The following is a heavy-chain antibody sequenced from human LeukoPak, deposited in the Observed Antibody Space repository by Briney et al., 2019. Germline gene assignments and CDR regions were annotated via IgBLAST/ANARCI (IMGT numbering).Heavy chain of an antibody. V-gene: IGHV4-4*07. CDR1: GGSISSYY. D-gene: IGHD6-13*01. Sequence: KPSETLSLTCAVSGGSISSYYWSRIRQPAGKGLEWIGRIYTSGSTSYNPSLKSRVTMSVDTSKNQFSLKLTSVTAADMAVYYCARHTYGSILPLDYWGQGTLVTVSS. CDR3: ARHTYGSILPLDY. CDR2: IYTSGST. J-gene: IGHJ4*02.